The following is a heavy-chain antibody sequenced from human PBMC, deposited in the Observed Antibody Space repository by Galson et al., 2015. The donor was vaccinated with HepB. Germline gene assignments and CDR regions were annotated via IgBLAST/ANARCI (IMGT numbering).Heavy chain of an antibody. D-gene: IGHD3-3*01. CDR2: INPNSGGT. V-gene: IGHV1-2*02. CDR3: AHGGYDFWGAGGYYGMDV. CDR1: GSTFTGYS. Sequence: SVKVSCKASGSTFTGYSMHWVRQAPGQGLEWMGWINPNSGGTNYAQKFQSRLTITKDTSRNQVVLTMTNMDPVDTATYYCAHGGYDFWGAGGYYGMDVWGQGTTVTVSS. J-gene: IGHJ6*02.